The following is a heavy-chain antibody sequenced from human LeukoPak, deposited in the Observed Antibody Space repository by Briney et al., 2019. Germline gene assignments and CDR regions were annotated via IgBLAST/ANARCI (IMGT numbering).Heavy chain of an antibody. D-gene: IGHD3-22*01. J-gene: IGHJ4*02. Sequence: GESLKISCKGSGYSFTSYWIGWVRQMPGKGLEWMGIIYPPDSDTRYSPSFQGRVTISADKSISTAYLQWSSLKASDTAIYYCARPMRYDSSAYYFWGQGTLVTVSS. CDR2: IYPPDSDT. V-gene: IGHV5-51*01. CDR3: ARPMRYDSSAYYF. CDR1: GYSFTSYW.